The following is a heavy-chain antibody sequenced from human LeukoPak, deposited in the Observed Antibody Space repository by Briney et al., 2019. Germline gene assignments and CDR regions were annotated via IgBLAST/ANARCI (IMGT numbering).Heavy chain of an antibody. CDR3: ARDRQLWPPGFDY. J-gene: IGHJ4*02. D-gene: IGHD5-18*01. V-gene: IGHV3-30*03. CDR2: ISYDGSNK. Sequence: GRSLRLSCAASGFTFSSYGMHWVRQAPGKGLEWVAVISYDGSNKYYADSVKGRFTISRDNSKNTLYLQMNSLRAEDTAVYYCARDRQLWPPGFDYWGQGTLVTVSS. CDR1: GFTFSSYG.